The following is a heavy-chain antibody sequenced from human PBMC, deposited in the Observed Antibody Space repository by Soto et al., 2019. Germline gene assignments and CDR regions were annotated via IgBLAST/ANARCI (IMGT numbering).Heavy chain of an antibody. Sequence: SGESPKISCKVSGFSCNSYWISWVRQMPGKGLEWMGRMEPDDSCTDYSPSFQGHATFPIDTSINTAYLQWNNLKASDTAMNYCARHPTMFPFDSWGQGTLVTVSS. V-gene: IGHV5-10-1*01. CDR2: MEPDDSCT. CDR1: GFSCNSYW. J-gene: IGHJ4*02. CDR3: ARHPTMFPFDS. D-gene: IGHD3-10*02.